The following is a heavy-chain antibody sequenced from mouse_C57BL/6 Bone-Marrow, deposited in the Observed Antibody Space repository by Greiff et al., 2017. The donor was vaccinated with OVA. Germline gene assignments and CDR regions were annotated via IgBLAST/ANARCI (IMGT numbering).Heavy chain of an antibody. CDR2: IHPNSGST. CDR1: GYTFTSYW. CDR3: ARYRSYGSSYWYFDV. J-gene: IGHJ1*03. D-gene: IGHD1-1*01. V-gene: IGHV1-64*01. Sequence: VQLQQPGAELVKPGASVKLSCKASGYTFTSYWMHWVKQRPGQGLEWIGMIHPNSGSTNYNEKFKSKATLTVDKSSSTAYMQLSRLTSEDSAVYYCARYRSYGSSYWYFDVWGTGTTVTVSS.